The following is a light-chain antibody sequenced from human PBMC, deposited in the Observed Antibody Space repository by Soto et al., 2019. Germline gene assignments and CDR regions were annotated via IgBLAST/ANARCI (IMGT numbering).Light chain of an antibody. V-gene: IGKV1-27*01. CDR1: QDIGPS. J-gene: IGKJ4*01. CDR2: SAS. CDR3: QKYDSGPLT. Sequence: DIHRTQSQSSLSASVGDRVTTTCGASQDIGPSLAWYQQKTGGVPELLIYSASTLPPGVPSRFSGSGSGADFSLTISGLQPEDAATYYCQKYDSGPLTFGGGTKVEI.